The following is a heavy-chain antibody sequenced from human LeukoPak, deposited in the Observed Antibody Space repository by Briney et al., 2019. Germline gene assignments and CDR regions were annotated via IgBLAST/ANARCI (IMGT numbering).Heavy chain of an antibody. CDR2: INAGNANT. V-gene: IGHV1-3*01. CDR1: GYTFTNYA. Sequence: VASVKVSCKASGYTFTNYAMHWVRQAPGQRLEWMGWINAGNANTKYSQKFQGRVTITRDTSASTAYMELSSLRSEDTAVYYCARDRFGEGVDSWGQGTLVTVSS. CDR3: ARDRFGEGVDS. D-gene: IGHD3-10*01. J-gene: IGHJ4*02.